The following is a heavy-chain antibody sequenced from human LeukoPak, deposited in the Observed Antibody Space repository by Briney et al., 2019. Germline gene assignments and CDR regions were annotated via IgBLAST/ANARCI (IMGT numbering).Heavy chain of an antibody. CDR3: AKSASHCSGGSCYVLPYYYYGMDV. CDR2: TLYDGINK. J-gene: IGHJ6*02. D-gene: IGHD2-15*01. Sequence: GGSLRLSCAASGFTLSSYVMHWVRQAPGKGLEWVAVTLYDGINKYYADSVKGRFTISRDSSKNTLYLQMNSLRAEDTAVYYCAKSASHCSGGSCYVLPYYYYGMDVWGQGTTVTVSS. CDR1: GFTLSSYV. V-gene: IGHV3-30-3*02.